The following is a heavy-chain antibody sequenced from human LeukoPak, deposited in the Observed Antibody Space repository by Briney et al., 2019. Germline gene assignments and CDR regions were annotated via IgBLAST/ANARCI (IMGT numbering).Heavy chain of an antibody. J-gene: IGHJ2*01. CDR1: GGSVSSGSYY. D-gene: IGHD1-26*01. CDR3: ARDLYSGSYYYWYFDL. Sequence: SETLSLTCTVSGGSVSSGSYYWSWTRQPPGKGLEWIGYIYYSGSTNYNPSLKSRVTISVDTSKNQFSLKLSSVTAADTAVYYCARDLYSGSYYYWYFDLWGRGTLVTVSS. V-gene: IGHV4-61*01. CDR2: IYYSGST.